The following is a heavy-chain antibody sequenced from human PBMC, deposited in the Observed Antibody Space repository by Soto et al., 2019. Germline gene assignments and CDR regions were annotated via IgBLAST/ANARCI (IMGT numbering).Heavy chain of an antibody. CDR2: IKSKTDGGTT. CDR1: GFTFSNAW. CDR3: TTAGSGRDWYFDL. V-gene: IGHV3-15*01. J-gene: IGHJ2*01. Sequence: GGSLRLSCAASGFTFSNAWMSWVRQAPGKGLEWVGRIKSKTDGGTTDYAAPVKGRFTISRDDSKNTLYLQMNSLKTEDTAVYYCTTAGSGRDWYFDLWGRGTMVTVYS. D-gene: IGHD3-10*01.